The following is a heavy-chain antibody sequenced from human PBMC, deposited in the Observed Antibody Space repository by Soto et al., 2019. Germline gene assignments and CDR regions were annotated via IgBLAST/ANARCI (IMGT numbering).Heavy chain of an antibody. D-gene: IGHD3-3*01. V-gene: IGHV3-23*01. Sequence: EVQLLESGGGLVQPGGSLRLSCAASGFTFSSYAMNWVRQAPGKGLEWVSSIDPSGGSTSYADSVKGRFTISRDNSKNTLYLQMKYLRAEDTAVYYCAKEQTFGVVIIYYYGMDVWGQGTTVTVSS. CDR1: GFTFSSYA. CDR3: AKEQTFGVVIIYYYGMDV. CDR2: IDPSGGST. J-gene: IGHJ6*02.